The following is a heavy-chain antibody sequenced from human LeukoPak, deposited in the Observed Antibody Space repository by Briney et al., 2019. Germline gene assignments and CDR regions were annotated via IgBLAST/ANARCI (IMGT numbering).Heavy chain of an antibody. D-gene: IGHD6-13*01. CDR2: ISWNSGSI. Sequence: GRSLRLSCAASGFTFDDYAMHWVRQAPGKGLEWVSGISWNSGSIGYADSVKGRFTISRDNAKNSLYLQMNSLRAEDTALYYCAKAYSSSWLDYWGQGTLVTVSS. CDR3: AKAYSSSWLDY. V-gene: IGHV3-9*01. CDR1: GFTFDDYA. J-gene: IGHJ4*02.